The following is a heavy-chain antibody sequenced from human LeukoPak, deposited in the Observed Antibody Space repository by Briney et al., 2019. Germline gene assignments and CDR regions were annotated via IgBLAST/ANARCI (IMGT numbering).Heavy chain of an antibody. CDR2: ICSSGRYI. Sequence: GGALRDSRAASGFTFTSYSMNSVRPAPGKRLEWVWSICSSGRYIYYADSLKGRVTLSPENAKTSLYLYINRPRDQGTALYYCVRSMFTWYGEVLGGFVIWGEGRMVTDSS. CDR3: VRSMFTWYGEVLGGFVI. CDR1: GFTFTSYS. J-gene: IGHJ3*02. V-gene: IGHV3-21*01. D-gene: IGHD3-10*01.